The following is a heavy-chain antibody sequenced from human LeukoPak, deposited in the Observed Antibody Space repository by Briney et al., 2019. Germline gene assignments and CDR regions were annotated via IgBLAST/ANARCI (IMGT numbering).Heavy chain of an antibody. CDR3: AKESYVNYYYYYMDV. CDR2: ISFDGTNK. D-gene: IGHD3-10*02. CDR1: GFSFSDYG. V-gene: IGHV3-30*18. Sequence: TGGSLRLSCAASGFSFSDYGMHWVRQAPGKGLEWVAIISFDGTNKYYADSVKGRFTISRDNSKNTLYLQMNSLRAEDTAVYYCAKESYVNYYYYYMDVWGKGTTVTISS. J-gene: IGHJ6*03.